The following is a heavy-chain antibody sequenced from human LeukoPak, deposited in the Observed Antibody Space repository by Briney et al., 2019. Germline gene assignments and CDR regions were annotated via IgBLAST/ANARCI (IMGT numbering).Heavy chain of an antibody. Sequence: SGGSLTLSCAASGFTFSRNWMHWLRQPARKELAWVWRINEVGVTINYADSVKGRSTIFRAPDKNTLYMQMNSLSAEDTPVYSCVRNLGGRSGDWGQGTLVTVSS. CDR3: VRNLGGRSGD. V-gene: IGHV3-74*01. CDR2: INEVGVTI. J-gene: IGHJ4*02. CDR1: GFTFSRNW. D-gene: IGHD1-26*01.